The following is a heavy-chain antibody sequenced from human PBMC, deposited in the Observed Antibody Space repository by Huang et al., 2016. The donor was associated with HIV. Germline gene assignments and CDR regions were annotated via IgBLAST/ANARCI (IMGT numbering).Heavy chain of an antibody. D-gene: IGHD4-17*01. V-gene: IGHV1-69*01. Sequence: QVQLVQSGAEVKKPGSSVKVSCKASGGTFSRYTISWVRQAPGQGLEWMGGISPRFGTANYAQKFQGRVTITADESTSTAYMELSSLRSEDTAVYYCARVGLETTVTTSKYYFDYWGQGTLVTVSS. CDR3: ARVGLETTVTTSKYYFDY. J-gene: IGHJ4*02. CDR1: GGTFSRYT. CDR2: ISPRFGTA.